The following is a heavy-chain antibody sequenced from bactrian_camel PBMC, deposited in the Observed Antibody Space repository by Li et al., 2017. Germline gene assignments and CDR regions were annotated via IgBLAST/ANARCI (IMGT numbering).Heavy chain of an antibody. J-gene: IGHJ6*01. Sequence: VQLVESGGGSVQPGGSLRLSCEVSEFTLDDRDMAWYRQAPGPKCELVSTTSGDGSIYYASSVQGRFTISQDSAKNILYLQMDSLKPEDIAMYYCAARSVGWCPLFEHWLGKRAYTPGGYFATWGQGTQVTVS. D-gene: IGHD1*01. V-gene: IGHV3S60*01. CDR2: TSGDGSI. CDR3: AARSVGWCPLFEHWLGKRAYTPGGYFAT. CDR1: EFTLDDRD.